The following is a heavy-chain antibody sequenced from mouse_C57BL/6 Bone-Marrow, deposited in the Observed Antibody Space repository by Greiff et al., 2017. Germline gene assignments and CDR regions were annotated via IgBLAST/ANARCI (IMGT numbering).Heavy chain of an antibody. Sequence: VQLQQSGAELVRPGTSVKVSCKASGYAFTNYLIDWVKQRPGQGLEWIGVIYPGSGGTNYNEKFKGKATLTADKSSSTAYMQLSSLTSEDAAVYYCARRVAHWYFDVWGTGTTVTVSS. J-gene: IGHJ1*03. D-gene: IGHD1-1*01. CDR3: ARRVAHWYFDV. CDR2: IYPGSGGT. CDR1: GYAFTNYL. V-gene: IGHV1-54*01.